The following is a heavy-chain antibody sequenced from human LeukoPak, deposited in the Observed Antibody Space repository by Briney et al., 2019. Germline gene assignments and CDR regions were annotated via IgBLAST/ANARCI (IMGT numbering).Heavy chain of an antibody. V-gene: IGHV3-74*01. CDR3: ARDRAPYNWNDAPDY. J-gene: IGHJ4*02. Sequence: GGSLRLSCGASGFTFTTHWIHWVRQDPRKGLVWVSRINSDGSSTRYADSVKGRFTISRDNAKNTLYLQMNSLRAEDTAVYYCARDRAPYNWNDAPDYWGQGTLVTVSS. CDR2: INSDGSST. D-gene: IGHD1-1*01. CDR1: GFTFTTHW.